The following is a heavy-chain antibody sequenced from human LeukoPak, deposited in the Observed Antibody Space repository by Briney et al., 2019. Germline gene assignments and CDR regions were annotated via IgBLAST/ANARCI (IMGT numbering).Heavy chain of an antibody. Sequence: GESLKISCKGSGYSFTSYWIGWVRQMPGKGLEWMGIIYPGDFDTRYSPSFQGQVTISADKSISTAYLQWSSLKASDTAMYYCARLPSYDFWSGYLEYWGQGTLVTVPS. V-gene: IGHV5-51*01. CDR2: IYPGDFDT. CDR1: GYSFTSYW. CDR3: ARLPSYDFWSGYLEY. J-gene: IGHJ4*02. D-gene: IGHD3-3*01.